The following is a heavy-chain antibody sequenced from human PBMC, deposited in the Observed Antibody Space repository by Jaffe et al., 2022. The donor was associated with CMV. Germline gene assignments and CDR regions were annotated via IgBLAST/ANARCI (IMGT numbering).Heavy chain of an antibody. Sequence: QLQLQESGPGLVKPSETLSLTCTVSGGSISSSSYYWGWIRQPPGKGLEWIGSIYYSGSTYYNPSLKSRVTISVDTSKNQFSLKLSSVTAADTAVYYCAMISSIAAHPTDYYYYGMDVWGQGTTVTVSS. CDR3: AMISSIAAHPTDYYYYGMDV. CDR1: GGSISSSSYY. V-gene: IGHV4-39*01. CDR2: IYYSGST. J-gene: IGHJ6*02. D-gene: IGHD6-6*01.